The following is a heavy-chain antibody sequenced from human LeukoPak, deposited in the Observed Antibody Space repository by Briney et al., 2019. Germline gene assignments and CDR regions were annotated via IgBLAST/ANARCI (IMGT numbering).Heavy chain of an antibody. V-gene: IGHV3-15*07. J-gene: IGHJ4*02. CDR1: GFAFSNGW. CDR2: IASRADGGST. CDR3: TTLAAGKFDY. D-gene: IGHD6-13*01. Sequence: GGSLRLSCAASGFAFSNGWMNWVRQAPGKGLEWVGRIASRADGGSTHYAAPVKDRFIISRDDSKNTLYLQINSLKTEDTAVYYCTTLAAGKFDYWGRGTLVTVSS.